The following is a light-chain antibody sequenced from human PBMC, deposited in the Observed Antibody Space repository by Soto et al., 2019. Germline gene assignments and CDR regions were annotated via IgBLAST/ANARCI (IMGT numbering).Light chain of an antibody. Sequence: PGARATLSCRANESVSSSYLTWYQQKPGQAPRLLIYGASSRATGIPDRFSGSGSGTDFTLIISRLEPEDFAVYYCQHYGSSQGLFTFGPGTKVDIK. V-gene: IGKV3-20*01. CDR2: GAS. J-gene: IGKJ3*01. CDR3: QHYGSSQGLFT. CDR1: ESVSSSY.